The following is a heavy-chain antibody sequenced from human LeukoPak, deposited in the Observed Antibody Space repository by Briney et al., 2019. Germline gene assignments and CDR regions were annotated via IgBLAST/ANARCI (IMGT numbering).Heavy chain of an antibody. CDR3: ARGFTELPSYYYYMDV. J-gene: IGHJ6*03. CDR2: INHSGST. V-gene: IGHV4-34*01. D-gene: IGHD1-26*01. Sequence: SETLSLTCAVYGGSFSGCYWSWIRQPPGKGLEWIGEINHSGSTNYNPSLKSRVTISVDTSKNQFSLKLSSVTAADTAVYYCARGFTELPSYYYYMDVWGKGTTVTVSS. CDR1: GGSFSGCY.